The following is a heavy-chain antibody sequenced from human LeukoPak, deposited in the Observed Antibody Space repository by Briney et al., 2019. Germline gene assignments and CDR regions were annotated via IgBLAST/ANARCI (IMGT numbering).Heavy chain of an antibody. CDR1: GFTFSSYG. V-gene: IGHV3-30*18. CDR2: ISYDGSNK. CDR3: VNYGMDV. J-gene: IGHJ6*02. Sequence: PGGSLRLSCAASGFTFSSYGMHWVRQAPGKGLEWVAVISYDGSNKYYADSVKGRFTISRDNSKNTLYLQMNSLRAEDTAVYYCVNYGMDVWGQGTTVTVSS.